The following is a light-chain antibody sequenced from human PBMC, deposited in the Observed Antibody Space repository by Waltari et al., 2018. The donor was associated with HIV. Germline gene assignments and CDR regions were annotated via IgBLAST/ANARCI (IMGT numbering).Light chain of an antibody. CDR1: TLGTKN. Sequence: SYQLTQPPSVSVSPGQTAIITCSGDTLGTKNVCWYQQKSGQSPVLVIYQDRRRPSGIPRRFSGSNSGNTATLTISGTQAVDEADYYCQTWDSFIVVFAGGTRLTVL. V-gene: IGLV3-1*01. CDR3: QTWDSFIVV. J-gene: IGLJ2*01. CDR2: QDR.